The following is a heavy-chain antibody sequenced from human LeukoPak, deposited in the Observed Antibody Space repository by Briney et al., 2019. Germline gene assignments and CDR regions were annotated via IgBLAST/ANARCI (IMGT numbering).Heavy chain of an antibody. CDR2: INWNGGST. CDR3: ARATVGYSSGWYRDRDYYYMDV. CDR1: GFTFDDYA. D-gene: IGHD6-19*01. V-gene: IGHV3-20*04. Sequence: GGSLRLSCAASGFTFDDYAMSWVRQAPGKGLEWVAGINWNGGSTGYADSVKGRFIISRDNAKNSLYLQMNSLRAEDTAVYYCARATVGYSSGWYRDRDYYYMDVWGKGTTVTVSS. J-gene: IGHJ6*03.